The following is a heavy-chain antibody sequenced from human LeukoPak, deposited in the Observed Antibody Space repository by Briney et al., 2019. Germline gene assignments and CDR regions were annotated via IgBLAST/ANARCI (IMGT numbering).Heavy chain of an antibody. J-gene: IGHJ3*02. CDR2: ISAYNGNT. Sequence: GASVKVSCKASGYTFTSYGISWVRQAPGQGLEWMGWISAYNGNTNYAQKLQGRVTMTTDTSTSTAYMELRSLRSDDTAVYYCARDQRLRWRDAFDIWGQGTMVTVSS. CDR1: GYTFTSYG. CDR3: ARDQRLRWRDAFDI. V-gene: IGHV1-18*01. D-gene: IGHD4-23*01.